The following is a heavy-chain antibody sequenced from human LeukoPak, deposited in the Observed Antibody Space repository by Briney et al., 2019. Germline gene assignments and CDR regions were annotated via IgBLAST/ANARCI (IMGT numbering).Heavy chain of an antibody. CDR3: VRDEGFHGSGSN. V-gene: IGHV3-66*01. CDR1: GFTVSDNY. J-gene: IGHJ4*02. CDR2: IYSGGGT. D-gene: IGHD3-10*01. Sequence: GGSLRLSCAASGFTVSDNYMSWVRQAPGKGLEWVSVIYSGGGTYYSHSVKGRFTITRDNSKNTLYLQMNTLRVEDTAVYYCVRDEGFHGSGSNWGPGTLVTVSS.